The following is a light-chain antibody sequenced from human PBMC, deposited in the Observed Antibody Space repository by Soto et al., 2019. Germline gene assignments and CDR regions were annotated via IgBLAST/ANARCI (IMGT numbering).Light chain of an antibody. Sequence: EIVMTQSPATLSASPGETATLSCGASQSVRSNLAWFQHRPGQPPRLLIYSASTRATGIPARFSGSGSGTEFTRAIGSLLSEDFAVDYCYQYHNWPRTFGPGTKVDIK. CDR2: SAS. CDR1: QSVRSN. V-gene: IGKV3D-15*01. CDR3: YQYHNWPRT. J-gene: IGKJ1*01.